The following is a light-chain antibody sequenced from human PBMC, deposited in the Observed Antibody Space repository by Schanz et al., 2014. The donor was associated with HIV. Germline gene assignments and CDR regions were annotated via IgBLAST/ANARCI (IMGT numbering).Light chain of an antibody. CDR3: HHYGGS. J-gene: IGKJ3*01. V-gene: IGKV3-20*01. CDR1: QPVSRN. Sequence: EIVLTQSPSTLSVSPGENATLSCRASQPVSRNLAWYQHKPGQAPTLLIHAASSRASGIPDRFSGSGSGADFTLTISGLEPEDFAVYYCHHYGGSFGPGTTVD. CDR2: AAS.